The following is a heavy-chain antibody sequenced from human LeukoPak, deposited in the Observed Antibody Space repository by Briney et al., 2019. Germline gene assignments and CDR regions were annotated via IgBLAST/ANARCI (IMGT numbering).Heavy chain of an antibody. D-gene: IGHD1-1*01. J-gene: IGHJ4*02. V-gene: IGHV3-23*01. CDR3: AKGRVGQLERPYYFDY. Sequence: GGSLRLSCAASGFTFSSYAMSWVRQAPGKGLEWVSAISGSGGSTYYADSVKGRFTISRDNSKNTLYLQMNSLRAEDTAVYYCAKGRVGQLERPYYFDYWGQGTLVTVSS. CDR2: ISGSGGST. CDR1: GFTFSSYA.